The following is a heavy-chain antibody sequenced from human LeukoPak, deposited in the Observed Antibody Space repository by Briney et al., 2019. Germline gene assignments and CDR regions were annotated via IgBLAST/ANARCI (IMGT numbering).Heavy chain of an antibody. CDR1: GGSFSGYY. J-gene: IGHJ4*02. CDR2: INHSGSA. V-gene: IGHV4-34*01. D-gene: IGHD4-17*01. CDR3: ARGQGTVTTH. Sequence: ASETLSLTCTVSGGSFSGYYCTWVRQPPGKGLEWIGEINHSGSANYNPSLKSRVTISLDTSKNQFSLKLSSVTAADTAVYYCARGQGTVTTHWGQGTLVTVSS.